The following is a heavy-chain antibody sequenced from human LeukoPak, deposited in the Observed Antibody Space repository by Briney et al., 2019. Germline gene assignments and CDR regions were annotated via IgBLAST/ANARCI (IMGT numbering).Heavy chain of an antibody. CDR3: ARAHPYYGSGSYYIAY. D-gene: IGHD3-10*01. CDR2: IGSSGSTI. V-gene: IGHV3-48*04. J-gene: IGHJ4*02. Sequence: GGSLRLSCAASGFTFSSYSMNWVRQAPGKGLEWVSYIGSSGSTIYYADSVKGRFTISRDNAKNSLYLQMNSLRAEDTAVYYCARAHPYYGSGSYYIAYWGQGTLVTVSS. CDR1: GFTFSSYS.